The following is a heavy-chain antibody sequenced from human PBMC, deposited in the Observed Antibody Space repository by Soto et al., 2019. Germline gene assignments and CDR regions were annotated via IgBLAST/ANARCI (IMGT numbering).Heavy chain of an antibody. J-gene: IGHJ4*02. CDR2: IFYSGST. CDR1: GGSISSYY. Sequence: PSETLSLTCTVSGGSISSYYWSWIRQPPGKGLEWIGYIFYSGSTYYNPSLKSRVTISVDKSNNQFSLKLYSVTAADTAIYYCARDHHYGDNWAFDYWGQGVLVTVSS. CDR3: ARDHHYGDNWAFDY. V-gene: IGHV4-59*12. D-gene: IGHD3-10*01.